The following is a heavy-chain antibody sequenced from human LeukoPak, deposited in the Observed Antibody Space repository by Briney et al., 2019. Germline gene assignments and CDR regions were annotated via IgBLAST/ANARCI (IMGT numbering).Heavy chain of an antibody. Sequence: SETLSLTCTVSGGSISSGSYYWSWIRQPAGKGLEWIGRIYTSGSTNYNPSLKSRVTISVDTSKNQFSLKLSSVTAADTAVYYCARESGRAMVRGVIITSYYYYYMDVWGKGTTVTISS. CDR3: ARESGRAMVRGVIITSYYYYYMDV. J-gene: IGHJ6*03. D-gene: IGHD3-10*01. CDR2: IYTSGST. V-gene: IGHV4-61*02. CDR1: GGSISSGSYY.